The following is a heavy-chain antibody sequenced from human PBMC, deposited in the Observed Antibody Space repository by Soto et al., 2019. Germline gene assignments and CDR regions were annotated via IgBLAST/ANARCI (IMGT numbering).Heavy chain of an antibody. J-gene: IGHJ4*02. D-gene: IGHD6-19*01. CDR1: GFTFISSF. CDR3: ARYYRGSGRYFFDY. Sequence: LRLSCVASGFTFISSFMGWIRQAPGKGLEWVANINQDGGVTYYVDSVEGRFTTSRDNTKDSLYLQINSLRGEDTAIYYCARYYRGSGRYFFDYWGQGTLVTVSS. CDR2: INQDGGVT. V-gene: IGHV3-7*03.